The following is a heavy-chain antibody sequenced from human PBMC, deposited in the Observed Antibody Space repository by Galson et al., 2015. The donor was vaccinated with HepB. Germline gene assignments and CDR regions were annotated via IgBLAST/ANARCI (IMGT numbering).Heavy chain of an antibody. Sequence: SLRLSCAASGFTFSNYGMHWVRQAPGKGLEWVAVISYDGSNKYYADSVKGRFTISRDNSKNTPYLQMSSLRAEDTALYYCAKDPYLYSALAGTMAGLDYWGQGTLVTFSS. CDR2: ISYDGSNK. J-gene: IGHJ4*02. CDR3: AKDPYLYSALAGTMAGLDY. CDR1: GFTFSNYG. V-gene: IGHV3-30*18. D-gene: IGHD6-19*01.